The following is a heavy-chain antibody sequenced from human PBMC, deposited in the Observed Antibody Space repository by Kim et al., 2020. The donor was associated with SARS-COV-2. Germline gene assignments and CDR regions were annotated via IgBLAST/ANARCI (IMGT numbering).Heavy chain of an antibody. V-gene: IGHV3-30*18. Sequence: GGSLRLSCAASGFTFSSYGMHWVRQAPGKGLEWVAVISYDGSNKYYAYSVKGRFTISRDNSKNTLYLQMNSLRAEDTAVYYCAKEALRYSSGWSTPDDY. J-gene: IGHJ4*01. CDR1: GFTFSSYG. CDR2: ISYDGSNK. D-gene: IGHD6-19*01. CDR3: AKEALRYSSGWSTPDDY.